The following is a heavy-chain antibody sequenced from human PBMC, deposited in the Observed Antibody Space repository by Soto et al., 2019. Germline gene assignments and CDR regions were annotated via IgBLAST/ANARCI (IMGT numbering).Heavy chain of an antibody. CDR3: ARDTGLAPTVWGY. V-gene: IGHV4-31*03. CDR2: VYHSGST. CDR1: GDSIRGGGHY. Sequence: LSLTCSVSGDSIRGGGHYWNWIRQFPGKGLEWIGYVYHSGSTHYNPSLRGRLTISIDTSKNQFSLRLISVTAADTALYYCARDTGLAPTVWGYWGHGTQVTVSS. J-gene: IGHJ4*03. D-gene: IGHD7-27*01.